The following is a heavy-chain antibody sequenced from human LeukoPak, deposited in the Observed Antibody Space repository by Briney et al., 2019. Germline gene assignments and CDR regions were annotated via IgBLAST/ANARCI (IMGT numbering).Heavy chain of an antibody. J-gene: IGHJ6*02. CDR1: GGSISSYY. D-gene: IGHD6-13*01. V-gene: IGHV4-59*01. CDR2: HIGST. Sequence: SETLSLTCTVSGGSISSYYWSWIRQPPGKGLEWIGYHIGSTNYNPSLKSRVTISVDTSKNQFSLKLSSVTAADTAVYYCARSSSAYYYYYGMDVWGQGTTVIVSS. CDR3: ARSSSAYYYYYGMDV.